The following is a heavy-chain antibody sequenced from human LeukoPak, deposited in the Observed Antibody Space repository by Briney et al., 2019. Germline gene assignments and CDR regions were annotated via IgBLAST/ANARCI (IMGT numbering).Heavy chain of an antibody. CDR1: GGSISSSSYY. J-gene: IGHJ5*02. CDR2: IYYSGST. CDR3: ARDNALLWFREANEVLGWFDP. V-gene: IGHV4-39*07. D-gene: IGHD3-10*01. Sequence: PSETLSLTCTVSGGSISSSSYYWGWIRQPPGKGLEWIGSIYYSGSTYYNPSLKSRVTISVDTSKNQFSLKLSSVTAADTAVYYCARDNALLWFREANEVLGWFDPWGQGTLVTVSS.